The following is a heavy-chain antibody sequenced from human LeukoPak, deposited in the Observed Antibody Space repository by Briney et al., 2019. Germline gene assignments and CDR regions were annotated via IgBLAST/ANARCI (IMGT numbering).Heavy chain of an antibody. Sequence: PETLSLTCTVSGGSISSYYWSWIRQPAGKGLEWIGRIYTSGSTNYNPSLKSRVTISVDKSKNQFSLKLSSVTAADTAVYYCARLPWGVYYFDYWGHGTLVTVSS. CDR2: IYTSGST. CDR3: ARLPWGVYYFDY. J-gene: IGHJ4*03. D-gene: IGHD7-27*01. V-gene: IGHV4-4*07. CDR1: GGSISSYY.